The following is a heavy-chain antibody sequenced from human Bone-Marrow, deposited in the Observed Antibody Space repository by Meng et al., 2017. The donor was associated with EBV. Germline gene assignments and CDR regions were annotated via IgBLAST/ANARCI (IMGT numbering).Heavy chain of an antibody. D-gene: IGHD5-12*01. CDR3: ARDYGYKIDWSRRWCDP. Sequence: QVQLVESGGGVVQPGRVLRLSCATPEFTFTNYALHWVRQAPGKLEWVAVISYDGNDKYYADSVKGRFTISRDNSMDTLYLQMNSLSPEDTAIYYCARDYGYKIDWSRRWCDPWGQGTLVTVSS. J-gene: IGHJ5*02. V-gene: IGHV3-30-3*01. CDR1: EFTFTNYA. CDR2: ISYDGNDK.